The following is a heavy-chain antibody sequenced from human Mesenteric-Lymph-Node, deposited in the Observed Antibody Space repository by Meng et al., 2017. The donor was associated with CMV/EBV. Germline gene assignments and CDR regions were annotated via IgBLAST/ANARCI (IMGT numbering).Heavy chain of an antibody. V-gene: IGHV4-34*01. CDR3: ARGIDYIRYYYGSGSYAS. Sequence: SETLSLTCAFNGWSFSGYYWTWIRQPPGKGLEWFGEINHSGINNYNPSLKSRVTISVDTSRSQFSLKLTSVTAADTAVYYCARGIDYIRYYYGSGSYASWGQGTLVTVSS. CDR2: INHSGIN. J-gene: IGHJ5*02. CDR1: GWSFSGYY. D-gene: IGHD3-10*01.